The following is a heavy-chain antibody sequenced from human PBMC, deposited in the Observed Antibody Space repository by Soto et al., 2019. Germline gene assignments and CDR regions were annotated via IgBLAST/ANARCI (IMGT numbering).Heavy chain of an antibody. D-gene: IGHD2-8*02. CDR2: ISNSGAST. Sequence: PGGSLRLSCAASGFSFTTFGMSWVRKAPGKGLEWVSGISNSGASTYYADSVKGRFTISRDNSKDTLYLQMSSLRAEDTALYYCAKGRLVPIDATLPYWYFDLWGRGTLVTVSS. J-gene: IGHJ2*01. V-gene: IGHV3-23*01. CDR3: AKGRLVPIDATLPYWYFDL. CDR1: GFSFTTFG.